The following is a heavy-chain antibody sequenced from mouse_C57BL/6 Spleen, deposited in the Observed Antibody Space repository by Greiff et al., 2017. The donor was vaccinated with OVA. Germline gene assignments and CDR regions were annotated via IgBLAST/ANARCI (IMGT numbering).Heavy chain of an antibody. CDR3: AKNSGYYDYAMDY. Sequence: QVQLKQSGPGLVQPSQRLSITCTVSGFSLTSYGVNWVRQPPGKGLEWLGVIWSGGRTDYNAAFISSLSISKDNSKSQVFFKMNSLQADDTAIYYCAKNSGYYDYAMDYWGQGTSVTVSS. CDR1: GFSLTSYG. V-gene: IGHV2-4*01. J-gene: IGHJ4*01. CDR2: IWSGGRT. D-gene: IGHD2-3*01.